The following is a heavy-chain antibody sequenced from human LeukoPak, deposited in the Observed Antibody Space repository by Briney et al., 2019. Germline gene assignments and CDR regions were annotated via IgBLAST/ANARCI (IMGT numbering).Heavy chain of an antibody. V-gene: IGHV4-59*11. Sequence: AETLSLTCTVSGGSISSHYWSWIRQPPGKGLEWMAYLLDSVNTKDNPSLQSRLTLSAYTSKTQFSLRLSSVTAPDTAVYYCATIKRGSIFGYFDFWGQGIKVTVSS. D-gene: IGHD5-18*01. CDR1: GGSISSHY. J-gene: IGHJ4*02. CDR3: ATIKRGSIFGYFDF. CDR2: LLDSVNT.